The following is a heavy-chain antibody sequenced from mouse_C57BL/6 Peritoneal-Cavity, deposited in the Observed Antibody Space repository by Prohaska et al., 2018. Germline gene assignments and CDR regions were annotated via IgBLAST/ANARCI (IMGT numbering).Heavy chain of an antibody. CDR1: GFTFSGFW. D-gene: IGHD2-12*01. V-gene: IGHV11-2*01. CDR2: INSEGREI. J-gene: IGHJ1*03. CDR3: MRYHDGYWYFDV. Sequence: EVQLLETGGGLVQPGGSRGLSCEGSGFTFSGFWMSWVRPTPGKTLEWIGDINSEGREINYETSRKDRFTIFRDNDKSTLYRQMSNVRAEDTATYFCMRYHDGYWYFDVWGTGTTVTVSS.